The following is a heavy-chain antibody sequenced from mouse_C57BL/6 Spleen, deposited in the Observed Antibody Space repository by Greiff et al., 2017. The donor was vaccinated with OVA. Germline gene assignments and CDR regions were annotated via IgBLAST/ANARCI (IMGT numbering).Heavy chain of an antibody. CDR3: ASSYYYGSSYVPFDY. D-gene: IGHD1-1*01. J-gene: IGHJ2*01. CDR2: INPNNGGT. Sequence: EVQLQQSGPELVKPGASVKIPCKASGYTFTDYNMDWVKQSHGKSLEWIGDINPNNGGTIYNQKFKGKATLTVDKSSSTAYMELRSLTSEDTAVYYCASSYYYGSSYVPFDYWGQGTTLTVSS. CDR1: GYTFTDYN. V-gene: IGHV1-18*01.